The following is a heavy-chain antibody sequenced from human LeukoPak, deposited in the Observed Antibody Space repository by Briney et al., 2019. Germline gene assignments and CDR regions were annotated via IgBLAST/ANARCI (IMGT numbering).Heavy chain of an antibody. V-gene: IGHV3-13*01. J-gene: IGHJ4*02. CDR1: GFTFSSYD. CDR3: AKGDRYYYDSSGYYGPFDY. D-gene: IGHD3-22*01. Sequence: GGSLRLSCAASGFTFSSYDMHWVRQATGKGLEWVSAIGTAGDTYYPGSVKGRFTISRDNSKNTLYLQMNSLRAEDTAVYYCAKGDRYYYDSSGYYGPFDYWGQGTLVTVSS. CDR2: IGTAGDT.